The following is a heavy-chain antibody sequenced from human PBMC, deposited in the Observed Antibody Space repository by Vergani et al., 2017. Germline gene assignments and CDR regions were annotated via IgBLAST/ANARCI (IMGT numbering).Heavy chain of an antibody. Sequence: QVQVVESGGDLVKPGGSLRLSCAASGFTFSDFYMGWIRQAPGKGLEWIAYISNSGAHIYYADSVKGRFTISRDNARDSLFLQMNGLRVDDTAVYYCARDCSSDACPPYYFDFWGQGSLVTVSS. CDR1: GFTFSDFY. CDR3: ARDCSSDACPPYYFDF. CDR2: ISNSGAHI. V-gene: IGHV3-11*01. D-gene: IGHD2-2*01. J-gene: IGHJ4*02.